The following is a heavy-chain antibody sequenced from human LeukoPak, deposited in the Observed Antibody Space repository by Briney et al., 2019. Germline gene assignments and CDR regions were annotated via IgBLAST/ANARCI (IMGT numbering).Heavy chain of an antibody. J-gene: IGHJ4*02. CDR1: GYTFTSYY. Sequence: ASVKVSCKASGYTFTSYYMHWVRQAPGQGLEWMGWINPNSGGTNYAQKFQGRVTMTRDTSISTAYMELSRLRSDDTAVYYCARDKRTKRFLEWLLVPYWGQGTLVTVSS. V-gene: IGHV1-2*02. CDR2: INPNSGGT. CDR3: ARDKRTKRFLEWLLVPY. D-gene: IGHD3-3*01.